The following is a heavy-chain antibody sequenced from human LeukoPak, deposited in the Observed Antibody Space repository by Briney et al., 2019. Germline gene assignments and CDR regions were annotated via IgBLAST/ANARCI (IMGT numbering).Heavy chain of an antibody. J-gene: IGHJ4*02. Sequence: GGSLRLSCAASGFTFSSYAMHWVRQAPGKGLEWVAVISYDGSNKYYADSVKGRFTISRDNSKNTLYLQMNSLRAEDTAVYYCARDPSPYYYDSSGPDYWGQGTLVTVSS. CDR1: GFTFSSYA. CDR2: ISYDGSNK. CDR3: ARDPSPYYYDSSGPDY. D-gene: IGHD3-22*01. V-gene: IGHV3-30-3*01.